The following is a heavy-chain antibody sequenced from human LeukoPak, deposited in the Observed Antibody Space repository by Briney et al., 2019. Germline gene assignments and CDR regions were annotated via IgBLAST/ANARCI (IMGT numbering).Heavy chain of an antibody. CDR1: GGTFSSYA. CDR3: ARVVVGATTPYYYYMDV. J-gene: IGHJ6*03. D-gene: IGHD1-26*01. Sequence: SVKVSCKASGGTFSSYAISWVRQAPGQGLEWMGRIIPIFGTANYAQKFQGRVTITTDESTSTAYMELSSLRSEDTAVYYCARVVVGATTPYYYYMDVWGKGTTVTVSS. V-gene: IGHV1-69*05. CDR2: IIPIFGTA.